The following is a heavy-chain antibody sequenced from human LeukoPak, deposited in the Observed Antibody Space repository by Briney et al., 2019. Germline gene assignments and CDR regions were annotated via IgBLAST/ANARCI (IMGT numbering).Heavy chain of an antibody. CDR2: IIPIFGTA. J-gene: IGHJ4*02. Sequence: ASVKVSCKASGGTFSSYAISWVRQAPGQGLEWMGGIIPIFGTANYAQKFQGRVTITADKSTSTAYMELSSLRCEDTAVYYCARARNSQGAVAGPDYWGQGTLVTVSS. CDR1: GGTFSSYA. V-gene: IGHV1-69*06. D-gene: IGHD6-19*01. CDR3: ARARNSQGAVAGPDY.